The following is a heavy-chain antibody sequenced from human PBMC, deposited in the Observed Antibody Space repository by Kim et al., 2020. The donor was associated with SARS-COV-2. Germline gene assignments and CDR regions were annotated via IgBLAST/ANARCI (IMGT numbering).Heavy chain of an antibody. CDR3: VRDAIGFSGNWYDWLDP. CDR1: GYTFTNYA. Sequence: ASVKVSCKTSGYTFTNYAIHWVRQGPRQSLEWLGWLNTGSGSTKYSEKFQDRISLTRDTAATTAYMDLSGLRFEDTAIYYCVRDAIGFSGNWYDWLDPWG. D-gene: IGHD3-22*01. V-gene: IGHV1-3*04. CDR2: LNTGSGST. J-gene: IGHJ5*02.